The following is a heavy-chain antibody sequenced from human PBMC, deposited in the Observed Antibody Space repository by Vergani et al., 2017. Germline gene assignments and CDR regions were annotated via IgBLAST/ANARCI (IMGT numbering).Heavy chain of an antibody. CDR3: ARRGVEMATMGGGSTDY. Sequence: EVQLVESGGGLVQPGGSLRLSCAASGFTFSSYSMNWVRQAPGKGLEWVSYISSSSSTIYYADSVKGRFTISRDNAKNSLYLQMNSLRAEDTAVYYCARRGVEMATMGGGSTDYWGQGTLVTVSS. D-gene: IGHD5-24*01. J-gene: IGHJ4*02. V-gene: IGHV3-48*01. CDR2: ISSSSSTI. CDR1: GFTFSSYS.